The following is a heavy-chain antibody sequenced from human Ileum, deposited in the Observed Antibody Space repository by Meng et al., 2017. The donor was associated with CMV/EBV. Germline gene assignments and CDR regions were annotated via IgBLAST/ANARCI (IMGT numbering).Heavy chain of an antibody. CDR2: IKEIGSEK. V-gene: IGHV3-7*01. CDR1: GFSFSSYW. Sequence: GYPKISGAASGFSFSSYWMSWVRQAPGKGLEGGANIKEIGSEKYYVDSVKGRFTISRDNAKNSLYLQRNSLRAEDTAVYYCARETRGIPHDYWGQGTLVTVSS. J-gene: IGHJ4*02. D-gene: IGHD3-16*01. CDR3: ARETRGIPHDY.